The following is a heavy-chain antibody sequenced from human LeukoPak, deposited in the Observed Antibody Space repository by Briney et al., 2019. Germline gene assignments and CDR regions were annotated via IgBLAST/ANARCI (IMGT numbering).Heavy chain of an antibody. CDR1: GGSFSGYY. CDR2: INHSGST. CDR3: ARGRPDFWTNFYTYFLDS. V-gene: IGHV4-34*01. Sequence: TSETLSLTCAVYGGSFSGYYCSWIRQPPGKGLEWIGEINHSGSTNYNPSLKSRVAISLDTSKNQFSLRLSSVTAADTAIYYCARGRPDFWTNFYTYFLDSWGQGTLVTVSS. J-gene: IGHJ4*02. D-gene: IGHD3/OR15-3a*01.